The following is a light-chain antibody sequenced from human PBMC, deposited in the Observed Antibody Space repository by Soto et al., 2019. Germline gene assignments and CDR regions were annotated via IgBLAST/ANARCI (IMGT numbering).Light chain of an antibody. CDR1: QSLTQPS. J-gene: IGKJ5*01. V-gene: IGKV3-20*01. CDR3: HQYCSSEII. CDR2: DIS. Sequence: XSPRQSLTQPSIALYKQKXGRAPRLLIYDISXRATGIPDRFSGSVSATDFTLSTTRLEPEDFAVFYCHQYCSSEIIFCQGPRLEI.